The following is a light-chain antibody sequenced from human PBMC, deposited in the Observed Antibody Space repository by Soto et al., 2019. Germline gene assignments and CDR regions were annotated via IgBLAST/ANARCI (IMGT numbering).Light chain of an antibody. Sequence: EIVLTQSPGTLSLSPGERATLSCRASQSVSNSYLAWYQQKPGQGPRLLIYDASSRATGIPARFSGSASGTDFTLTISRLEPEDFAVYYCQQYAGSPSTFGQGTKVDIK. V-gene: IGKV3-20*01. CDR1: QSVSNSY. CDR3: QQYAGSPST. J-gene: IGKJ1*01. CDR2: DAS.